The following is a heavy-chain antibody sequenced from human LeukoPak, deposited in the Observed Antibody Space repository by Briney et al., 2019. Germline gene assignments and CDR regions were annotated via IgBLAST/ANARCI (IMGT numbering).Heavy chain of an antibody. D-gene: IGHD3-3*01. Sequence: GGSLKISCKGSGYSFTSYWIGWVRQMPGKGLEWMGIIYPGDSDTRYSPSFQGQVTISADKSISTAYLQWSSLKASDTAMYYCAKTAGLHDFWFDPWGQGTLVTVSS. J-gene: IGHJ5*02. CDR2: IYPGDSDT. CDR1: GYSFTSYW. V-gene: IGHV5-51*01. CDR3: AKTAGLHDFWFDP.